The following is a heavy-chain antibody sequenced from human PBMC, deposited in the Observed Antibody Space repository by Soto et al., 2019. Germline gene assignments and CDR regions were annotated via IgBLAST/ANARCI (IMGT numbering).Heavy chain of an antibody. CDR1: GFTFSSYG. CDR2: IWYDGSNK. D-gene: IGHD6-13*01. Sequence: QVQLVESGGGVVQPGRSLRLSCAASGFTFSSYGMHWVRQAPGKGLEWVAVIWYDGSNKYYADSVKGRFTISRDNSKNTLHLQMNSLRAEDTAVYYCAREKIAAAGTPDYYYYYGMDVWGQGTTVTVSS. V-gene: IGHV3-33*01. J-gene: IGHJ6*02. CDR3: AREKIAAAGTPDYYYYYGMDV.